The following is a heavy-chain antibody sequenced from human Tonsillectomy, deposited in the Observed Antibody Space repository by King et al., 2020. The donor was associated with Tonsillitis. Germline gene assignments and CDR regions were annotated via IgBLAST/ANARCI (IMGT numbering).Heavy chain of an antibody. D-gene: IGHD2/OR15-2a*01. Sequence: VQLVESGGGLVQPGRSLRLSCAASGFTFDDYAMHWVRQAPGKGQEWVSGISWNSGSIGYADSVKGRFTISRDNAKNSLYLQMNSLRAEDTALYYCAKDSKSSLLGPYYFDYWGQGTLVTVSS. CDR3: AKDSKSSLLGPYYFDY. J-gene: IGHJ4*02. CDR1: GFTFDDYA. CDR2: ISWNSGSI. V-gene: IGHV3-9*01.